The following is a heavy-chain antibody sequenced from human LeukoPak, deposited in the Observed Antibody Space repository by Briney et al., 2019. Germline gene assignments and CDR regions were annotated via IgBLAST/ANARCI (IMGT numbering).Heavy chain of an antibody. V-gene: IGHV3-7*01. J-gene: IGHJ4*02. D-gene: IGHD3-10*01. Sequence: GGSLRLSCAVSGFTFSGFWMSWSRQAPGKGLEWVASINSDGSEGYYADVVKGRFTISRDNAKNSLYLQMNSLRAEDTAVYYCARVPWFGEPNSGGDSGYWGQGTLVTVS. CDR1: GFTFSGFW. CDR3: ARVPWFGEPNSGGDSGY. CDR2: INSDGSEG.